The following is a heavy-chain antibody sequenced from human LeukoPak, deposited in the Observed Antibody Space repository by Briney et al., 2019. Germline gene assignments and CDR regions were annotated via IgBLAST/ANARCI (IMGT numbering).Heavy chain of an antibody. CDR1: XYG. J-gene: IGHJ6*02. CDR2: ISYDGSNK. Sequence: XYGMHWVRQAPXXXLEWVAVISYDGSNKYYADSVKGRFTISRDNSKNTLYLQMNSLRAEDTAVYYCAKDKSHYGMDVWGQGTTVTVSS. CDR3: AKDKSHYGMDV. V-gene: IGHV3-30*18.